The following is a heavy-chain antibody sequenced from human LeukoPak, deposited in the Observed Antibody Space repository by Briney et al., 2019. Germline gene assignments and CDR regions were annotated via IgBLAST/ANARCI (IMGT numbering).Heavy chain of an antibody. CDR2: IYTSGST. D-gene: IGHD3-16*01. V-gene: IGHV4-4*07. J-gene: IGHJ6*04. Sequence: SETLSLTCTVSGGSISSYYWSWIRQPAGKGLEWIGRIYTSGSTNYNPSLKSRVTMSVDTSKNQFSLKLSSVTAADTAVYYCARTRYDYVWGSYMDVWGKGTTVTVSS. CDR1: GGSISSYY. CDR3: ARTRYDYVWGSYMDV.